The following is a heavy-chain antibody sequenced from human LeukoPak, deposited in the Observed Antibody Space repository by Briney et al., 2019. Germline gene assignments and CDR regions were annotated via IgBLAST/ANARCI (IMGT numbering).Heavy chain of an antibody. CDR3: AKTLLRRERSPSELVELLSHPDV. J-gene: IGHJ6*02. Sequence: PGGSLRLSCAASGFTFSSYAFHWVRHSPGKGLDWVAFTSYDGVDQYYVDSVKGRFTISRDNSKNTLYLQMNSLRAEDTAVYYCAKTLLRRERSPSELVELLSHPDVWGQGTTVTVSS. V-gene: IGHV3-30*04. CDR2: TSYDGVDQ. CDR1: GFTFSSYA. D-gene: IGHD3-10*01.